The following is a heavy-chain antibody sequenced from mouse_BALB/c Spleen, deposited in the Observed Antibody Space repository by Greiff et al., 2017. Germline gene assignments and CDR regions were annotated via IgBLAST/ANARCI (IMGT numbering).Heavy chain of an antibody. D-gene: IGHD1-2*01. CDR1: GYTFTSYW. V-gene: IGHV1S41*01. CDR3: ARKTTATSYAMDY. CDR2: IAPGSGST. J-gene: IGHJ4*01. Sequence: DLVKPGASVKLSCKASGYTFTSYWINWIKQRPGQGLEWIGRIAPGSGSTYYNEMFKGKATLTVDTSSSTAYIQLSSLSSEDSAVYFCARKTTATSYAMDYWGQGTSVTVSS.